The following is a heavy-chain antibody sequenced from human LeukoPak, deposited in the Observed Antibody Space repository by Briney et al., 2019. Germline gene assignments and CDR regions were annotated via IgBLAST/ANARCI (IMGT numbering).Heavy chain of an antibody. J-gene: IGHJ4*02. D-gene: IGHD3-22*01. CDR2: IYHSGGT. Sequence: PSETLSLTCAVSGGSISSSNWWSWVRQPPGKGLEWIGEIYHSGGTNYNPSLKSRVTISVDTSKNQFSLKLSSVTAADTAVYYCASYYDSSGFRFWGQGTLVTVSS. CDR1: GGSISSSNW. V-gene: IGHV4-4*02. CDR3: ASYYDSSGFRF.